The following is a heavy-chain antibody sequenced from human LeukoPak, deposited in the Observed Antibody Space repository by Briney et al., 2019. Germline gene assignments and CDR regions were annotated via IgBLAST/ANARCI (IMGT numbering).Heavy chain of an antibody. Sequence: PSETLSLTCAVSGGSISSSNWWSWVRQPPRKGLEWIGEIYHCGSTNYDPSLKSRVTISVDKSKNQFSLKLSSVTAADTAVYYCARDYYGAGSYYGMDVWGKGTTVTVSS. CDR2: IYHCGST. J-gene: IGHJ6*04. V-gene: IGHV4-4*02. CDR1: GGSISSSNW. D-gene: IGHD3-10*01. CDR3: ARDYYGAGSYYGMDV.